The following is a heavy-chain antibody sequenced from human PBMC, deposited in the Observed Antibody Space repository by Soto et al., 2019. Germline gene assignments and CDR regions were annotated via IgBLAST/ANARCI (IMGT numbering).Heavy chain of an antibody. J-gene: IGHJ4*02. CDR1: GFTFGTFA. CDR2: ITGSGVTL. CDR3: VKGDDNGTFDH. Sequence: PWGSLRLSCAASGFTFGTFAMSCVRQAPGKGLEWVSSITGSGVTLYYADSVKGRFTISRDNSKNTLYLQMNSLIADYTALYYCVKGDDNGTFDHWGPGTLVTVSS. V-gene: IGHV3-23*01. D-gene: IGHD3-16*01.